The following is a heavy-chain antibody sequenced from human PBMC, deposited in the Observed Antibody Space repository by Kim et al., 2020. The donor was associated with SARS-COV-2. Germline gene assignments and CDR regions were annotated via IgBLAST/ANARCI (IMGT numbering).Heavy chain of an antibody. Sequence: GGSLRLSCAASGFTFSSYGMHWVRQAPGKGLEWVAVISYDGSNKYYADSVKGRFTISRDNSRNTLYLQMNSLRAEDTDVYYCAKGNSNPDWFDPWGQGTL. D-gene: IGHD4-4*01. V-gene: IGHV3-30*18. J-gene: IGHJ5*02. CDR3: AKGNSNPDWFDP. CDR2: ISYDGSNK. CDR1: GFTFSSYG.